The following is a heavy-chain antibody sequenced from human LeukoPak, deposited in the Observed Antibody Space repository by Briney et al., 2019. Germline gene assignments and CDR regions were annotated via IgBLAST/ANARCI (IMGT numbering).Heavy chain of an antibody. CDR3: AKSSDGLRYFDWLPIDY. CDR2: IRYDGSNK. Sequence: GGSLRLSCAAAAFTISSYGVHWVRQAPGNGPEWVTFIRYDGSNKYYADSVKGRFTISRDNSKNTLYLQMNSLRAEDTAVYYCAKSSDGLRYFDWLPIDYWGQGTLVTVSS. CDR1: AFTISSYG. V-gene: IGHV3-30*02. D-gene: IGHD3-9*01. J-gene: IGHJ4*02.